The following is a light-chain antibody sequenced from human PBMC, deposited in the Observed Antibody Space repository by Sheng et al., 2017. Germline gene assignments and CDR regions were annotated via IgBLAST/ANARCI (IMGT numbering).Light chain of an antibody. CDR3: QQYNNWPPWT. V-gene: IGKV3-15*01. CDR1: QNVHSN. CDR2: GAS. Sequence: EIVMTQSPATLSVSPGERATLSCRASQNVHSNLAWYQQKPGQAPRLVLYGASTRATGIPARFSGSGSGTEFTLTIRSLQSEDSAVYYCQQYNNWPPWTFGQGTKVEVK. J-gene: IGKJ1*01.